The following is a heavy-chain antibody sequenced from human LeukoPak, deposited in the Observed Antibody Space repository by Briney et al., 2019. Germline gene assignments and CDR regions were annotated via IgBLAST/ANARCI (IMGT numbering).Heavy chain of an antibody. Sequence: GGSLRLPCAASGFTFSSYAMSWVRQAPGKGLEWVSAISGSGGSTYYADSVKGRFTISRDNSKNTLYLQMNSLRAEDTAVYYCAKESYYYDSSGYYYLAFIDYWGQGTLVTVSS. CDR3: AKESYYYDSSGYYYLAFIDY. CDR2: ISGSGGST. D-gene: IGHD3-22*01. CDR1: GFTFSSYA. V-gene: IGHV3-23*01. J-gene: IGHJ4*02.